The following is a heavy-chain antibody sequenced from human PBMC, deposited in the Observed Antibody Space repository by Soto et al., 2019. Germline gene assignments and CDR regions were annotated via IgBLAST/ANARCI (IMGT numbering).Heavy chain of an antibody. V-gene: IGHV5-51*03. Sequence: EVQLVQSGAEVKKPGESLKISCKGSGYSFTSYWIGWVRQMPGKGLEWMGIIYPGDSDTRYSPSFQGQVTISADKSISTAYLQWSSLKASDTAMYYCARLPITYYDILTGYYTAFDIWGQGTMVTVSS. CDR2: IYPGDSDT. J-gene: IGHJ3*02. D-gene: IGHD3-9*01. CDR3: ARLPITYYDILTGYYTAFDI. CDR1: GYSFTSYW.